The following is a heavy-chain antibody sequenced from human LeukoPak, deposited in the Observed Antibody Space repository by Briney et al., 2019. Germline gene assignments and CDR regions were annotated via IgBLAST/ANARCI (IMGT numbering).Heavy chain of an antibody. V-gene: IGHV1-24*01. CDR3: ATAYQYYDILIGPSALDY. D-gene: IGHD3-9*01. CDR1: GYTLTELS. CDR2: FDPEDGET. Sequence: GASVKVSCKVSGYTLTELSMHWVRQAPGKGLEWMGGFDPEDGETIYAQKFQGRVTMTEDTSTDTAYMELSSLRSEDTAVYYCATAYQYYDILIGPSALDYWGQGTLVTVSS. J-gene: IGHJ4*02.